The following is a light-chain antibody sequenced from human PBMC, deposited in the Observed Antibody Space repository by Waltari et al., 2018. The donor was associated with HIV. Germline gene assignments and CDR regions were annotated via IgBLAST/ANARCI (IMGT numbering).Light chain of an antibody. J-gene: IGKJ1*01. Sequence: AIQMTQSLSSLSASVGDSVTITCRASRGIGNDLGWYQQQPGQAPKLLIFAASSLQTGVPSRFSGSGSGTDFTLTISSLQPEDFATYYCLQAFSYPLTFGQGTKVEIK. V-gene: IGKV1-6*02. CDR3: LQAFSYPLT. CDR2: AAS. CDR1: RGIGND.